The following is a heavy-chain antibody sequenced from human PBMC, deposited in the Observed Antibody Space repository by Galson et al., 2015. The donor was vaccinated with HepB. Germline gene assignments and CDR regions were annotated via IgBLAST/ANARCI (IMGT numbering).Heavy chain of an antibody. CDR3: ARSDYDFWSGSTTSMDV. J-gene: IGHJ6*03. D-gene: IGHD3-3*01. CDR1: GFTFSSYG. CDR2: IWYDGGNK. Sequence: SLRLSCAASGFTFSSYGMHWVRQAPGKGLEWVAVIWYDGGNKYYADSVKGRFTISRDNSKNTLYLQMNSLRAEDTAVYYCARSDYDFWSGSTTSMDVWGKGTTVTVSS. V-gene: IGHV3-33*01.